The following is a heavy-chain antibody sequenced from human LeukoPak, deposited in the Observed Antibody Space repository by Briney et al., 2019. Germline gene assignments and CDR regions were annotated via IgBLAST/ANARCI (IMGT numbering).Heavy chain of an antibody. CDR3: ATGARYCSSTSCYFPSAGAFDI. V-gene: IGHV1-69*05. CDR2: IIPIFGTA. CDR1: GGTFSSYA. J-gene: IGHJ3*02. D-gene: IGHD2-2*01. Sequence: ASVKVSCKASGGTFSSYAISWVRQAPGQGLEWMGGIIPIFGTANYAQKFQGRVTITTDESTSTAYMELSSLRSEDTAVYYCATGARYCSSTSCYFPSAGAFDIWGQGTMVTVSS.